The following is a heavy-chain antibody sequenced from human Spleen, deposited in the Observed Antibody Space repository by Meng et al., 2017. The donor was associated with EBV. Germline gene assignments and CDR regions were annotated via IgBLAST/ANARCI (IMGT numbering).Heavy chain of an antibody. CDR1: GGSITTGGYS. D-gene: IGHD3-10*02. CDR3: ARGGQYYYVNWFDP. J-gene: IGHJ5*02. CDR2: IYHDGSA. Sequence: QPQLQESGAGLVKPSETLSLPCDVSGGSITTGGYSWSWIRQPPGKGLEWIGYIYHDGSAYYNPSLSSRVTISEDRSKNQFSLKLSSVTAADTAVYYCARGGQYYYVNWFDPWGQGTLVTVSS. V-gene: IGHV4-30-2*01.